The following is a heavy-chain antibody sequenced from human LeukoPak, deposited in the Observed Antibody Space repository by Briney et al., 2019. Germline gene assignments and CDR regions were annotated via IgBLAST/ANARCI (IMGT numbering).Heavy chain of an antibody. V-gene: IGHV3-21*01. Sequence: GGSLRLSCVASGFTFSTSAMAWVRQAPGKGLEWVSSISSSSSYIYYADSVKGRFTISRDNAKNSLYLQMNSLRAEDTAVYYCARVYYTAMVDFDYWGQGTPVTVSS. CDR3: ARVYYTAMVDFDY. D-gene: IGHD5-18*01. CDR2: ISSSSSYI. CDR1: GFTFSTSA. J-gene: IGHJ4*02.